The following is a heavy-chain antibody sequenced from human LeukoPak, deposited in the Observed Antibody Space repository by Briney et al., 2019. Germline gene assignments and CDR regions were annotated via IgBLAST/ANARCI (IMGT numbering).Heavy chain of an antibody. D-gene: IGHD3-10*01. J-gene: IGHJ4*02. Sequence: GGSLRLSCAASGFTFSSYSMNWVRQAPGKGLEWVSSISSSSSYIYYADSVKGRFTISRDNAKNSLYLQMNSLRVEDTAVYYCAKDRGIISDYWGQGTLVTVSS. CDR3: AKDRGIISDY. V-gene: IGHV3-21*04. CDR1: GFTFSSYS. CDR2: ISSSSSYI.